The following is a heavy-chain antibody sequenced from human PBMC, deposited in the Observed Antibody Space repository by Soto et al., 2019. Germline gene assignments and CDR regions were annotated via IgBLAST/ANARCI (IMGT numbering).Heavy chain of an antibody. Sequence: PGESLEIACKGSGYIFTSYWISGARQRPGKGLEWMVRSDPSDCYGNYSPSFQGHVTISSYKSISTAYLQWSSQKASDTAMYYCARNVRGGCFGEAHYYYYGMDVSGQGTTVTVSS. CDR1: GYIFTSYW. CDR2: SDPSDCYG. J-gene: IGHJ6*02. V-gene: IGHV5-10-1*01. D-gene: IGHD3-10*01. CDR3: ARNVRGGCFGEAHYYYYGMDV.